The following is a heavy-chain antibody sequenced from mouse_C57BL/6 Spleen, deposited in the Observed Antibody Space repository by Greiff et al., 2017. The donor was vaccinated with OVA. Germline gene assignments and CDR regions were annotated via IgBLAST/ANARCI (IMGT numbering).Heavy chain of an antibody. V-gene: IGHV5-2*01. Sequence: EVMLVESGGGLVQPGESLKLSCESNEYEFPSHDMSWVRKTPEQRLELVAAINSDGGSTYYPDTMERRFIISRDNTKKTLYLQMSSLKSEDAALYYCENNDYGYDEYYFDYWGQGTTLTVSS. CDR2: INSDGGST. D-gene: IGHD2-2*01. CDR3: ENNDYGYDEYYFDY. CDR1: EYEFPSHD. J-gene: IGHJ2*01.